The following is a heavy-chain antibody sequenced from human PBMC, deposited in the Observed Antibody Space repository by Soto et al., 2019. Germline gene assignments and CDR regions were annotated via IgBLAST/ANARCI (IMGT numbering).Heavy chain of an antibody. CDR3: ARSPGGYYID. D-gene: IGHD3-9*01. J-gene: IGHJ3*01. CDR2: INTDGSST. CDR1: GFSFSSYW. Sequence: EVQLVESGGGLVQPGGSLRLSCADSGFSFSSYWMHWVRQGPGKGLVWVSRINTDGSSTNYADSVKGRFTISRDNAKNTVYAQMHRLRAEETAVDYCARSPGGYYIDWGQGTMVTVSS. V-gene: IGHV3-74*01.